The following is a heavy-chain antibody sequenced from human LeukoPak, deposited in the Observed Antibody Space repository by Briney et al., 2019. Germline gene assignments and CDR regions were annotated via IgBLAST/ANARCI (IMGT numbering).Heavy chain of an antibody. CDR2: ISEDGGGT. CDR1: GFTFDDYA. Sequence: GGSLRLSCAASGFTFDDYAMHWVREAPGKGLEWVSLISEDGGGTFYADSVKGRFTISRDNSKNSLYLQMNSLRTEDTALYYCAKALGGSSWSYFDYWGQGTLVTVSS. V-gene: IGHV3-43*02. J-gene: IGHJ4*02. CDR3: AKALGGSSWSYFDY. D-gene: IGHD6-13*01.